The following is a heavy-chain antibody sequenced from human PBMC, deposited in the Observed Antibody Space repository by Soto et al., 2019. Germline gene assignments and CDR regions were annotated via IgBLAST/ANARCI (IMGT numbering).Heavy chain of an antibody. Sequence: PGGSLRLSCAASGFTYSNYAMNWVRQAPGKGLEWVSAISAGGSNTDYADSVKGRCTISSDNSKNTLYLQMNSLRAEDTAVYYCAKEYSTSFDYWGQGTLVAVSS. D-gene: IGHD6-6*01. CDR3: AKEYSTSFDY. CDR1: GFTYSNYA. J-gene: IGHJ4*02. CDR2: ISAGGSNT. V-gene: IGHV3-23*01.